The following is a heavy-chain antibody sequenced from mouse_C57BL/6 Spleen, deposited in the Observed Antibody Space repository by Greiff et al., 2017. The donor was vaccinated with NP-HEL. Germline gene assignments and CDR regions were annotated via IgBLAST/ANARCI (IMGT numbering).Heavy chain of an antibody. J-gene: IGHJ3*01. V-gene: IGHV1-22*01. CDR2: INPNNGGT. D-gene: IGHD1-1*01. Sequence: EVQGVESGPELVKPGASVKMSCKASGYTFTDYNMHWVKQSHGKSLEWIGYINPNNGGTSYNQKFKGKATLTVNKSSSTAYMELRSLTSEDSAVYYCARFDYYGSSPFAYWGQGTLVTVSA. CDR1: GYTFTDYN. CDR3: ARFDYYGSSPFAY.